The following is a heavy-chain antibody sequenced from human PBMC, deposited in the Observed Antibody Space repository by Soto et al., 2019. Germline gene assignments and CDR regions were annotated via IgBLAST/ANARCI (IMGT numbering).Heavy chain of an antibody. Sequence: ASVKVSCKASGYTFTSYAMHWVRQAPGQRLEWMGWINAGNGNTKYSQKFQGRVTITRDTSASTAYMELSSLRSEDTAVYYCARDPLTPIAVAGENWFDPWGQGTLVTVSS. CDR1: GYTFTSYA. J-gene: IGHJ5*02. V-gene: IGHV1-3*01. CDR2: INAGNGNT. D-gene: IGHD6-19*01. CDR3: ARDPLTPIAVAGENWFDP.